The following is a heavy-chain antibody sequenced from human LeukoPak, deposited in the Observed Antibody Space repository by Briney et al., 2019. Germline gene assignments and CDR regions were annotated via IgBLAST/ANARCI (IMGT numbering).Heavy chain of an antibody. J-gene: IGHJ4*02. Sequence: PGGSLRLSCTASGFTFSSYGMHWVRQAPGKGLEWVTFIRHDGSATYYADSVKGRFTSSRDNSKSTVYLEVNSLRPEDTAVYYCARLMVGQEGVGATHLDYWRQGTLLSVSS. CDR1: GFTFSSYG. D-gene: IGHD1-26*01. V-gene: IGHV3-30*02. CDR3: ARLMVGQEGVGATHLDY. CDR2: IRHDGSAT.